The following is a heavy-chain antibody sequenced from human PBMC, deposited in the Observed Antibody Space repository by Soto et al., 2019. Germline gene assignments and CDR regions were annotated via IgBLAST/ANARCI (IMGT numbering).Heavy chain of an antibody. CDR2: ISAYNGNT. V-gene: IGHV1-18*01. CDR3: ASIGAAGPFDY. D-gene: IGHD6-13*01. Sequence: QVQLVQSGAEVKKHGASVKVSCKASGYTFTSYGISWVRQTPGQGLAWMGWISAYNGNTNYAQKLQDIVTMTTDTSTSTASMELRSLRSDDTAVYSCASIGAAGPFDYWGQGTLVTFSS. J-gene: IGHJ4*02. CDR1: GYTFTSYG.